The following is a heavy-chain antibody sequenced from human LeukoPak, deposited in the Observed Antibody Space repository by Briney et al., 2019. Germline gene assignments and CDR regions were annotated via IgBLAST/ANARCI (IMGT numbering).Heavy chain of an antibody. CDR1: GFTFSNSW. CDR2: IKQDGSEK. Sequence: GGSLRLSCAASGFTFSNSWMSWIRQAPGQGLEWVANIKQDGSEKYYVDSVKGRFTISRDNAKNSLYMQMNSLRAEDTAVYYCATYSSSYAEYFQHWGQGTLVTVSS. D-gene: IGHD6-13*01. V-gene: IGHV3-7*02. CDR3: ATYSSSYAEYFQH. J-gene: IGHJ1*01.